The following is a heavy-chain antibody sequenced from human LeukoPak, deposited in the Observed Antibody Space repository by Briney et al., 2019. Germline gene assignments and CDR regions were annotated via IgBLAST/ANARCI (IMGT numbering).Heavy chain of an antibody. CDR1: GYSFTSYW. V-gene: IGHV5-51*01. J-gene: IGHJ6*03. Sequence: GESLKISCKGSGYSFTSYWIGWVRQMPGKGLEWMGIIYPGDSDIRYSPSFQGQVTISADKSISTAYLQWSSLKASDTAMYYCARISRDGCNAYYYYYMDVWCKSTMVTVSS. CDR3: ARISRDGCNAYYYYYMDV. CDR2: IYPGDSDI. D-gene: IGHD5-24*01.